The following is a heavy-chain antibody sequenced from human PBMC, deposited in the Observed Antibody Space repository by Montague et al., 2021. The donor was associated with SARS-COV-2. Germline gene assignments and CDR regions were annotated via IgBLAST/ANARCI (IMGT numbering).Heavy chain of an antibody. CDR2: ISHGGGT. D-gene: IGHD2-15*01. V-gene: IGHV4-34*01. J-gene: IGHJ6*02. Sequence: SGTLSLTCDVYGGSFSSYWSWIRQPPGRGLEWVGQISHGGGTNYNPSLKSRVTISVDTSKNQVSLKLSSVTAADTAVYYCASHCGGGRCYFGMDVWGQGTTVTVSS. CDR1: GGSFSSY. CDR3: ASHCGGGRCYFGMDV.